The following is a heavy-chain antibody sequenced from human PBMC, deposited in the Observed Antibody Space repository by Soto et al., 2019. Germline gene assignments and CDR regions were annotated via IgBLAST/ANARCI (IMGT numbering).Heavy chain of an antibody. Sequence: QVQLQQWGAGLLKPSETLSLTCAVYGGSFSGYYWSWIRQPPGKGLEWIGEINHSGSTNYNPSLKSRVTISVDTSKNQFSLKLSSVTAADTAVYYCARGTVTIYYYCYYMDVWGKGTTVTVSS. V-gene: IGHV4-34*01. CDR3: ARGTVTIYYYCYYMDV. J-gene: IGHJ6*03. CDR1: GGSFSGYY. CDR2: INHSGST. D-gene: IGHD4-17*01.